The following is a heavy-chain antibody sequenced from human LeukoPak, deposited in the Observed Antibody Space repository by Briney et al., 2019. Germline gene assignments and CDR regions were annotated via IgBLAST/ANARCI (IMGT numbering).Heavy chain of an antibody. CDR1: GLTFSSYA. CDR2: FSGSGDNT. V-gene: IGHV3-23*01. D-gene: IGHD6-13*01. CDR3: ARGAPAGPFDAFDI. Sequence: PGGSLRLSCAAPGLTFSSYAMSWVRQPPGKGLEWASGFSGSGDNTYYAEYVKGRFTISRDNSKNTLYLQMNSLRAEDTAVYYCARGAPAGPFDAFDIWGQGTMVTVSS. J-gene: IGHJ3*02.